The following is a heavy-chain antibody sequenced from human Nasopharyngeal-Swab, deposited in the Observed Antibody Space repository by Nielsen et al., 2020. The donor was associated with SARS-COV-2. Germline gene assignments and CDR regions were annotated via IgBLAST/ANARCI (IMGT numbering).Heavy chain of an antibody. D-gene: IGHD3-22*01. V-gene: IGHV4-30-4*01. Sequence: SETLSLTCTVSGGSISSGDYYWSWIRQPPGKGLEWIGYIYYSGSTYYNPSLKSRVTISVDTSKNQFSLKLSSVTAADTAVYYCAREGVSYYYDSSGYRSGYFDYWGQGTLVTVSS. CDR2: IYYSGST. CDR1: GGSISSGDYY. CDR3: AREGVSYYYDSSGYRSGYFDY. J-gene: IGHJ4*02.